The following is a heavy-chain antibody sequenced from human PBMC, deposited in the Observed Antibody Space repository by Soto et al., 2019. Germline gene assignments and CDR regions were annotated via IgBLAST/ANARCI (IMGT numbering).Heavy chain of an antibody. D-gene: IGHD3-22*01. V-gene: IGHV5-51*01. CDR2: IYPGDSDT. J-gene: IGHJ6*02. CDR3: AILPIVYYESSTYGMDV. CDR1: GYSFTSYW. Sequence: GESLKISCKGSGYSFTSYWIGWVRQMPGKGLEWMGIIYPGDSDTRYSPSFQGQVTISADKSISTAYLQWSSLKASDTAMYYCAILPIVYYESSTYGMDVWGQGTTVTVSS.